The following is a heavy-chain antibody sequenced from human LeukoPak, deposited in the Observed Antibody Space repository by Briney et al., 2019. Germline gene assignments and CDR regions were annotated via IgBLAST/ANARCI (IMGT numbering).Heavy chain of an antibody. CDR1: GFTFSSYA. D-gene: IGHD3-10*01. Sequence: GGSLRLSCAASGFTFSSYAMSWVRQAPGKVLEWVSAISGSGGSTYYADSVKGRFTISRDNSKNTLYLQMNSLRAEDTAVYYCAKGSDSYGSGSYFDYWGQGTLVTVSS. CDR3: AKGSDSYGSGSYFDY. V-gene: IGHV3-23*01. J-gene: IGHJ4*02. CDR2: ISGSGGST.